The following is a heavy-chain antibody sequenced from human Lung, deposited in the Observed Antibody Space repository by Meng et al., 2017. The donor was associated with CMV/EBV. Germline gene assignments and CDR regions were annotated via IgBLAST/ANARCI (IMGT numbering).Heavy chain of an antibody. Sequence: ASVKVSXKADGYIFTSYFSHWVRQAPGQGLEWMGKINPSGGRTTYAQKFQGRLTMTRNSSTSKIYMEVSRLRSEDTDVYYCERGRGPSGSWYIDYWGQGTLVTVSS. CDR2: INPSGGRT. CDR3: ERGRGPSGSWYIDY. CDR1: GYIFTSYF. D-gene: IGHD6-13*01. V-gene: IGHV1-46*01. J-gene: IGHJ4*02.